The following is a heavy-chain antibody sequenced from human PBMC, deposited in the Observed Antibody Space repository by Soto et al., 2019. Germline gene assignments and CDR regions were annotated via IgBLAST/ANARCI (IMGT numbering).Heavy chain of an antibody. CDR1: GFTFINYA. CDR3: AKWQEASGLMISYIDY. J-gene: IGHJ4*02. CDR2: ISGSGGQT. D-gene: IGHD2-8*01. V-gene: IGHV3-23*01. Sequence: PGGSLRLSCVASGFTFINYAMTWVRQAPGKGLEWVSGISGSGGQTSYADSVKGRFTISRDNSKNTVYLQMSSLRAEDTAAFYCAKWQEASGLMISYIDYWGQGTLVTVAS.